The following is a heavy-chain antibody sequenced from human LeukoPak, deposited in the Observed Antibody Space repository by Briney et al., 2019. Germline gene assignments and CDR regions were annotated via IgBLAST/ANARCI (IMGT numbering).Heavy chain of an antibody. CDR3: ARDNSVGDIAWWFDP. CDR1: GGTFSSYA. J-gene: IGHJ5*02. Sequence: ASVKVSCKASGGTFSSYAISWVRQAPGQGLEWMGGIIPIFGTANYAQKFQGRVTITADKSTSTAYMELSSLRSEDTAVYCCARDNSVGDIAWWFDPWGQGTLVTVSS. CDR2: IIPIFGTA. D-gene: IGHD3-16*02. V-gene: IGHV1-69*06.